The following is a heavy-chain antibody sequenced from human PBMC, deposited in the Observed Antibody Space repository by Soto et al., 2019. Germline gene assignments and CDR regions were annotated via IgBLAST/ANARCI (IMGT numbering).Heavy chain of an antibody. CDR1: GGSISSSSYY. D-gene: IGHD3-9*01. J-gene: IGHJ4*02. V-gene: IGHV4-39*01. CDR2: IYYSGST. CDR3: ARRSRGYYDNDY. Sequence: QLQLQESGPGLVKPSETLSLTCTVSGGSISSSSYYWGWIRQPPGKGREWIGSIYYSGSTYYNPSLKSRVTISVDTSKNQCALKLSSVTAADTAVDYCARRSRGYYDNDYWGQGTLVTVSS.